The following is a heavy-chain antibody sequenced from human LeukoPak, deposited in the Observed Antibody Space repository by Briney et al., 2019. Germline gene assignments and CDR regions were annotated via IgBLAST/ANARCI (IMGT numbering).Heavy chain of an antibody. V-gene: IGHV1-8*03. Sequence: ASVKVSCKASGYTFTGYYMHWVRQAPGQGLEWMGRINPNSGNTGYAQKFQGRVTITRNTSISTAYMELSSLRSEHTAVYYCARGEMTILFDVWGKGTTVTASS. CDR2: INPNSGNT. CDR3: ARGEMTILFDV. J-gene: IGHJ6*04. CDR1: GYTFTGYY. D-gene: IGHD5-24*01.